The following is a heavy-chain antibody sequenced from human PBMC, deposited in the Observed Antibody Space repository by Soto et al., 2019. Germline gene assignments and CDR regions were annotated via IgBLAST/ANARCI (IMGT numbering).Heavy chain of an antibody. D-gene: IGHD3-22*01. J-gene: IGHJ3*02. CDR1: GFTVSGTY. CDR3: ASPRGIVGAFNI. V-gene: IGHV3-53*01. Sequence: PGGSLRLSCAASGFTVSGTYMIWVRQAPGKGPESVSVIFSGGNTYYADSVKGRFTISRDNSKNTLYLQMDSLRVEDTAVYYCASPRGIVGAFNIWGQGTMVTVSS. CDR2: IFSGGNT.